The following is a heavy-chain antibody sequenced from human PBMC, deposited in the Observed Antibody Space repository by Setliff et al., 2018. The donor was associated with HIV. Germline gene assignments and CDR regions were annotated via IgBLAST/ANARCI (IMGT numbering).Heavy chain of an antibody. D-gene: IGHD2-15*01. CDR1: GYTFTTYA. CDR3: ARGCNGGNCYHGSGWFDP. V-gene: IGHV7-4-1*02. Sequence: ASVKVSCKASGYTFTTYAMNWVRQAPGQGPEWMGWINTNTGNPTYAQGFTGRFVFSLDTPVSTAYLQISSLKAEDTAVYYCARGCNGGNCYHGSGWFDPWGQGTLVTVSS. CDR2: INTNTGNP. J-gene: IGHJ5*02.